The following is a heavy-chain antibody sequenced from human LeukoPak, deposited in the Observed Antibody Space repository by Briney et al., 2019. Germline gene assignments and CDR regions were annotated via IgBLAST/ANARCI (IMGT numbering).Heavy chain of an antibody. CDR3: ARGDQYYDILTGYFH. D-gene: IGHD3-9*01. CDR2: ISYGGIDK. Sequence: PGTSLRLSCAASGFNFSSYAMHWVRQAPGEGLEWVGLISYGGIDKSYADSVKGRFTISRDSSKRTLYLQMNSLRAEDTAMYYCARGDQYYDILTGYFHWGQGTLVTVSS. J-gene: IGHJ4*02. V-gene: IGHV3-30*04. CDR1: GFNFSSYA.